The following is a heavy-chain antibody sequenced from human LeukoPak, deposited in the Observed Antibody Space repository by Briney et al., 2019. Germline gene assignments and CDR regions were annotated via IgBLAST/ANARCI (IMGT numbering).Heavy chain of an antibody. D-gene: IGHD6-19*01. CDR2: ISYDGNNK. CDR3: AKYQRQWLPKGGFDY. Sequence: PGGSLRLACAASGFTFSSYGMHWVRQAPDKGLEWVAVISYDGNNKYYADSVKGRFTISRDNSKNTLYLQMDNLRAEDTAVYYCAKYQRQWLPKGGFDYWGQGTLVTVSS. J-gene: IGHJ4*02. V-gene: IGHV3-30*18. CDR1: GFTFSSYG.